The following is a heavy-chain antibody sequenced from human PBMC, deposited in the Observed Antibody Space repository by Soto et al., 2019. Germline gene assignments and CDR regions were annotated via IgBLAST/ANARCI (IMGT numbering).Heavy chain of an antibody. CDR3: ARDTETLGPRANDALDI. CDR2: INAGSGKT. Sequence: QAQLVQSGAEMKKPGASVKVSCKATVYTFSAYTMNWVRQAPGQSLEWMGWINAGSGKTKYSKNFQGRVSITRDTSASTVYMELTGLTSEDTAVYYCARDTETLGPRANDALDIWGQGTMVTVSS. J-gene: IGHJ3*02. D-gene: IGHD3-3*02. CDR1: VYTFSAYT. V-gene: IGHV1-3*01.